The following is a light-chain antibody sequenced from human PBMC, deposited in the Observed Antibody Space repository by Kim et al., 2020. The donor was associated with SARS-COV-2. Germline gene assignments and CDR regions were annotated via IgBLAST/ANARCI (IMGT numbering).Light chain of an antibody. J-gene: IGKJ1*01. Sequence: SVGDGVRVGCGASQGITKDLAWFQQKPGKAPKSLIYAASNLQSGVPSRFSGSGSGTDFTLTISSLQPEDFATYYCQQYNSYPRTFGQGTKVDIK. V-gene: IGKV1-16*01. CDR3: QQYNSYPRT. CDR2: AAS. CDR1: QGITKD.